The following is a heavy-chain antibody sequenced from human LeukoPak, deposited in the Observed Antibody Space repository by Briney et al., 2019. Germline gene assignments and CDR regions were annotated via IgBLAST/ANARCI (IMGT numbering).Heavy chain of an antibody. V-gene: IGHV3-30-3*01. Sequence: GGSLRLSCAASGFTFSSYAMHWVRQAPGKGLEWVAVISYDGSNKYYADSVKGRFTISRDNSKNTLYLQMNSLRAEDTAVYYCARGRLGYCSGGSCYGLDYWGQGTPVTVSS. CDR2: ISYDGSNK. CDR3: ARGRLGYCSGGSCYGLDY. CDR1: GFTFSSYA. J-gene: IGHJ4*02. D-gene: IGHD2-15*01.